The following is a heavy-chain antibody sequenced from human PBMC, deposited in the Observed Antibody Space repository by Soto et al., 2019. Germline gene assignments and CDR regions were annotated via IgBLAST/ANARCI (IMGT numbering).Heavy chain of an antibody. Sequence: SETLSLTCAVYGGSFSGYYWSWIRQPPGKELEWIGEINHSGSTNYNPSLKSRVTISVDTSKNQFSLKLSSVTAADTAVYYCARGRHILTGYYRDLNYGMDVWGQGTTVS. CDR1: GGSFSGYY. J-gene: IGHJ6*02. CDR2: INHSGST. V-gene: IGHV4-34*01. D-gene: IGHD3-9*01. CDR3: ARGRHILTGYYRDLNYGMDV.